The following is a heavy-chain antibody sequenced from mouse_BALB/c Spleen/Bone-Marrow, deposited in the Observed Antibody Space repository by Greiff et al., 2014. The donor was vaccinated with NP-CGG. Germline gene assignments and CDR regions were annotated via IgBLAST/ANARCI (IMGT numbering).Heavy chain of an antibody. CDR3: TRVTTDWYFDV. CDR1: GYSFTGYF. D-gene: IGHD1-1*01. V-gene: IGHV1-20*02. CDR2: INPYNGDT. J-gene: IGHJ1*01. Sequence: EVKLVESGPELVKPGASVKISCKASGYSFTGYFMNWVMQSHGKSLEWIGRINPYNGDTFYNQKFKGKATLTVDKSSSTAHMGLRSLASEDSAVYYCTRVTTDWYFDVWGAGTTVTVSS.